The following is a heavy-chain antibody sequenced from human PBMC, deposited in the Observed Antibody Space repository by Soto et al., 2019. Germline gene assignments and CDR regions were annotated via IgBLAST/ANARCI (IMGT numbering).Heavy chain of an antibody. V-gene: IGHV2-5*01. CDR1: GFSLSTSGVG. CDR3: ALYGGVMPFDY. CDR2: IYWNDDK. D-gene: IGHD3-16*01. J-gene: IGHJ4*02. Sequence: QITLKESGPTLVKPTQTLTLTYTFSGFSLSTSGVGVGWIRQPPGKALEWLALIYWNDDKRYSPSLKSRLTITKDTSKNQVVLTMTNMDPVDTATYYCALYGGVMPFDYWGQGTLVTVSS.